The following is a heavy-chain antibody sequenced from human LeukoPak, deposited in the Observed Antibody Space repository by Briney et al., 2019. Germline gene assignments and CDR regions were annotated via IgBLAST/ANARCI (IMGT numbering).Heavy chain of an antibody. CDR2: ISAYNGNT. J-gene: IGHJ5*02. D-gene: IGHD6-19*01. Sequence: GASAKVSCKASGYTFTSYGISWVRQAPGQGLEWMGWISAYNGNTSYAQKLQGRVTMTTDTSTSTAYMELRSLRSDDTAVYYCARYSSGWENWFDPWGQGTLVTVSS. CDR1: GYTFTSYG. V-gene: IGHV1-18*01. CDR3: ARYSSGWENWFDP.